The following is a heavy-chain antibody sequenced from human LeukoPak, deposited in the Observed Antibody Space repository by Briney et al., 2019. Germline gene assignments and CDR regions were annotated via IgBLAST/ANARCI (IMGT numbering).Heavy chain of an antibody. J-gene: IGHJ3*02. Sequence: NSSETLSLTCTVSGGSISSYYWSWIRQPAGKGLEWIGRIYTSGSTNYNPSLKSRVTMSVDTFKNQFSLKLSSVTAADTAVYYCARGTMVRGVTMNDAFDIWGQGTMVTVSS. CDR2: IYTSGST. CDR3: ARGTMVRGVTMNDAFDI. CDR1: GGSISSYY. D-gene: IGHD3-10*01. V-gene: IGHV4-4*07.